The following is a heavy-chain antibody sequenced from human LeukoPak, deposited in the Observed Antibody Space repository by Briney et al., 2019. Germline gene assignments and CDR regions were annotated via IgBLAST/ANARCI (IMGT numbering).Heavy chain of an antibody. CDR3: ARVRTGYCSSTSCRGWFDP. Sequence: SETLSLTCTLSGGSISSYYWSWIRQPAGKGLEWIGRIYTSGSTNYNPSLKSRVTMSVDTSKNQFSLKLSSVTAADTAVYYCARVRTGYCSSTSCRGWFDPWGQGTLVTVSS. J-gene: IGHJ5*02. V-gene: IGHV4-4*07. CDR1: GGSISSYY. CDR2: IYTSGST. D-gene: IGHD2-2*01.